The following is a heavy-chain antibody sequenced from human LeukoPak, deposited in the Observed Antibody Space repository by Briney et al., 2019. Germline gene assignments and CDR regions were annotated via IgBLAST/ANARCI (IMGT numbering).Heavy chain of an antibody. Sequence: GGSLRLSCAASGFTVSSNYMSWVRQAPGKGLEWVSIIYSGGSTFYADSVKGRFTISRDNSKNTLYLQMNSLRAEDTAVYYCAKDKVGATRGRGYYFDYWGQGTLVTVSS. CDR3: AKDKVGATRGRGYYFDY. V-gene: IGHV3-53*01. D-gene: IGHD1-26*01. CDR1: GFTVSSNY. J-gene: IGHJ4*02. CDR2: IYSGGST.